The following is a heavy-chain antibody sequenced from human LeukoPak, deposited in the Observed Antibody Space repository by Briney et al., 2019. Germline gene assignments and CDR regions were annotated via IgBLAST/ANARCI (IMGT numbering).Heavy chain of an antibody. CDR2: INHSGST. Sequence: SETLSLTCTVSGGSISSGRYYWSWIRQPPGKGLEWIGEINHSGSTNYNPSLKSRVTISVDTSKNQFSLKLSSVTAADTAVYYCAIDYGDSGFPDYWGQGTLVTVS. CDR1: GGSISSGRYY. J-gene: IGHJ4*02. V-gene: IGHV4-39*07. D-gene: IGHD4-17*01. CDR3: AIDYGDSGFPDY.